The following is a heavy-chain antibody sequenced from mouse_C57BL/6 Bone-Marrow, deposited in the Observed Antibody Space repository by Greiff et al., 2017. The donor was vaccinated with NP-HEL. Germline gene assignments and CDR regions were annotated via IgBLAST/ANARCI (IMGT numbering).Heavy chain of an antibody. CDR1: GFNIKDYY. J-gene: IGHJ1*03. Sequence: VQLKESGAELVKPGASVTLSCTASGFNIKDYYMHWVKQRTEQGLEWIGRIDPEDGETKYAPKFQGKATITADTSSNTAYLQLSSLTSEDTAVYYCAIYGRYFDVWGTGTTVTVSS. CDR3: AIYGRYFDV. D-gene: IGHD2-1*01. V-gene: IGHV14-2*01. CDR2: IDPEDGET.